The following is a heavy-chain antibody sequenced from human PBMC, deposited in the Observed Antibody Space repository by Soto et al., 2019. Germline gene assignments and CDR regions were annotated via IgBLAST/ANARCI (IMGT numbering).Heavy chain of an antibody. CDR3: ARDLAVGWFDP. CDR2: INVYNGNK. J-gene: IGHJ5*02. D-gene: IGHD2-2*01. V-gene: IGHV1-18*01. CDR1: GYTFTSYS. Sequence: QVQLVQSGAEVKKPGASVKVSCKTSGYTFTSYSISWVRQAPGQGLEWMGWINVYNGNKKYAQNLQGRVTMTTDTSTSTAYMELRSLRSDDTAAYYCARDLAVGWFDPWGQGTLVTVSS.